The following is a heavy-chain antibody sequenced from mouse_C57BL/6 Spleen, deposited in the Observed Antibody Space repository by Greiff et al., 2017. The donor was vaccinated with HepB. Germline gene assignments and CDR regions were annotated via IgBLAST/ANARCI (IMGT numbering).Heavy chain of an antibody. V-gene: IGHV3-6*01. CDR1: GYSITSGYY. J-gene: IGHJ1*03. D-gene: IGHD1-1*01. CDR2: ISYDGSN. CDR3: ASGNYGSSCYWYFDV. Sequence: EVQLQESGPGLVKPSQSLSLTCSVTGYSITSGYYWNWIRQFPGNKLEWMGYISYDGSNNYNPSLKNRISITRDTSKNQFFLTLNSVTTEDTATYYCASGNYGSSCYWYFDVWGTGTTGTVSS.